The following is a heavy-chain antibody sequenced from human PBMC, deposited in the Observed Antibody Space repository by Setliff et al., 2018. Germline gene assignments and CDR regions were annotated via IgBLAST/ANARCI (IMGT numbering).Heavy chain of an antibody. V-gene: IGHV4-4*07. J-gene: IGHJ6*03. Sequence: KASETLSLTCTVSGGSIGSYYWSWIRQPAGKGLEWIGRIYTSGSTNYNPSLKSRVTMSVDTSKNQFSLKLSSVTAADTAVYYCARVSTVTTWPYYYYMDVWGKGTTVTVSS. CDR3: ARVSTVTTWPYYYYMDV. CDR1: GGSIGSYY. D-gene: IGHD4-4*01. CDR2: IYTSGST.